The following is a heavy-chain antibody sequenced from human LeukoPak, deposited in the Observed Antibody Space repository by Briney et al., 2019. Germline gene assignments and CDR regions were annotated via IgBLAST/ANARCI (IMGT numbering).Heavy chain of an antibody. Sequence: SETLSLTCTVSGDSISTLYWSWIRQPPGKGLEWIGYIYSGGSTDYNPSLKSRLTISVDTSKNQFSLKLSSVTAADTAMYYCARDASYSYEDSGASPPLDYWSQGTLVTVSS. CDR3: ARDASYSYEDSGASPPLDY. D-gene: IGHD3-10*01. J-gene: IGHJ4*02. CDR2: IYSGGST. V-gene: IGHV4-59*12. CDR1: GDSISTLY.